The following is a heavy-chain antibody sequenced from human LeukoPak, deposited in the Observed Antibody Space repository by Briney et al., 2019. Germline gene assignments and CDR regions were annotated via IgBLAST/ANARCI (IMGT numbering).Heavy chain of an antibody. J-gene: IGHJ4*02. Sequence: ASVKVSCKASGYTFTSYAMHWVRQAPGQRLEWMGWINAGNGNTKYSQKFQGRVTITRDTSASTAYTELSSLRSEDTAVYYCARDPSQTIAALDYWGQGTLVTVSS. V-gene: IGHV1-3*01. CDR3: ARDPSQTIAALDY. D-gene: IGHD6-13*01. CDR1: GYTFTSYA. CDR2: INAGNGNT.